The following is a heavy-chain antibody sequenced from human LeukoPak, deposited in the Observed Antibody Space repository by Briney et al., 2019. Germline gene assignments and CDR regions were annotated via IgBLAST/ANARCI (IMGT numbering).Heavy chain of an antibody. D-gene: IGHD1-7*01. CDR2: INPNSGGT. CDR3: ARMGYWNYDYYYYGMDV. J-gene: IGHJ6*02. CDR1: GYPFTGYY. V-gene: IGHV1-2*02. Sequence: ASVKVSCKASGYPFTGYYIHWVRQAPGQGLEWMGWINPNSGGTNYAQKFQGRVTMTRDTSISTAYMELSRLRSDDTAVYYFARMGYWNYDYYYYGMDVWGQGTTVTVSS.